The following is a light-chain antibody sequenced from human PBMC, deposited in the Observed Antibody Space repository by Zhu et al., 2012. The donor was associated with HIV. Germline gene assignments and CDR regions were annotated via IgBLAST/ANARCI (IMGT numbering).Light chain of an antibody. CDR2: KAS. J-gene: IGKJ1*01. CDR3: QQYDNYPRT. V-gene: IGKV1-5*03. CDR1: QDISSW. Sequence: DVQMTQSPSTLSASVGDRVTITCRASQDISSWLAWYQQKPGKAPKLLIYKASTLEGGAPSRFSGSGSGTEFTLTISSLQPDDFASYYCQQYDNYPRTFGQGTKVEIK.